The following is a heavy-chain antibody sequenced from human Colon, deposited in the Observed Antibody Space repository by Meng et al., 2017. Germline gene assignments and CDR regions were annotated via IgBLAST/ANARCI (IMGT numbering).Heavy chain of an antibody. J-gene: IGHJ4*02. CDR1: GGSFSAYY. CDR2: LNPTGIT. Sequence: VQLATWGQGPLQPTETLSLTCAVYGGSFSAYYWTWIRQPPGKGLQWIGELNPTGITNYNPSLKSRVTISADTSKNQFSLNLTSVTAADTAVYYCARRPSYYYGSGSYTRDYYFDYWGQGTLVTVSS. CDR3: ARRPSYYYGSGSYTRDYYFDY. D-gene: IGHD3-10*01. V-gene: IGHV4-34*01.